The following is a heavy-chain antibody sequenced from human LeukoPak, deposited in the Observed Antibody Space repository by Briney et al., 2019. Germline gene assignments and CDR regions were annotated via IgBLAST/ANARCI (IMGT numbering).Heavy chain of an antibody. CDR2: IFYSGST. D-gene: IGHD3-10*01. CDR3: ARHLTRGEYFYYGMDV. J-gene: IGHJ6*02. Sequence: KPSETLSLTCTVSGGSINTLYWSWIRQSPGKGLEWIGYIFYSGSTNYNPSLKSRVTISVDTSKNQFSLTLNSVNAADTAVYYCARHLTRGEYFYYGMDVWGQGTPVNVSS. CDR1: GGSINTLY. V-gene: IGHV4-59*08.